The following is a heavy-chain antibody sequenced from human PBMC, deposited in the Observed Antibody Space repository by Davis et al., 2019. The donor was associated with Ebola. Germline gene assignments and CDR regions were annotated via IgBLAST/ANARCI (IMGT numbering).Heavy chain of an antibody. J-gene: IGHJ6*02. CDR2: ISSSSSYI. D-gene: IGHD2-15*01. CDR1: GFTVSSNY. V-gene: IGHV3-21*01. CDR3: ARGKIVVVVAATHYYYYGMDV. Sequence: GESLKISCAASGFTVSSNYMNWVRQAPGKGLEWVSSISSSSSYIYYADSVKGRFTISRDNAKNSLYLQMNSLRAEDTAVYYCARGKIVVVVAATHYYYYGMDVWGQGTTVTVSS.